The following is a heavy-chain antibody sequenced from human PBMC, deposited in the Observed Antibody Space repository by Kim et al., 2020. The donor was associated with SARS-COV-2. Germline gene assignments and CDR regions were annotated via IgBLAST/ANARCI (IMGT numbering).Heavy chain of an antibody. CDR3: AREKSPPFGELSQDYRYYYYGMDV. Sequence: GGSLRLSCAASGFTFSSYSMNWVRQAPGKGLEWVSYISSSSSTIYYADSVKGRFTISRDNAKNSLYLQMNSLRDEDTAVYYCAREKSPPFGELSQDYRYYYYGMDVWGQGTTVTVSS. CDR1: GFTFSSYS. CDR2: ISSSSSTI. J-gene: IGHJ6*02. V-gene: IGHV3-48*02. D-gene: IGHD3-10*01.